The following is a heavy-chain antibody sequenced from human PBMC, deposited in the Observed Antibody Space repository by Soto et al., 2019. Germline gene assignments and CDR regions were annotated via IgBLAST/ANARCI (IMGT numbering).Heavy chain of an antibody. CDR1: GYSFMKYG. CDR2: ISPYSGYT. J-gene: IGHJ4*02. Sequence: ASVKVSCKGFGYSFMKYGINWVRQAPGQGLEWVGWISPYSGYTHSAQKFHGRLTLTTDTAASIANMELRIVRSADKALYYIARVGSVLSPAAQPSRFDSWGEGTLVAVSS. D-gene: IGHD3-10*01. CDR3: ARVGSVLSPAAQPSRFDS. V-gene: IGHV1-18*01.